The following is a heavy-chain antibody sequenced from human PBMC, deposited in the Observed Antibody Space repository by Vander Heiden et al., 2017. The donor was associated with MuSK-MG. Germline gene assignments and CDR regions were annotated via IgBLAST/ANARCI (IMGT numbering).Heavy chain of an antibody. CDR2: ISYDGSNK. Sequence: QVQLVESGGGVVQPGRSLRLSCAASGFTFSSYAMHWVRQAPGKGLEWVAVISYDGSNKYYADSVKGRFTISRDNSKNTLYLQMNSLRAEDTAVYYCARDNGPVQDIVATMPNSWGQGTLVTVSS. CDR1: GFTFSSYA. CDR3: ARDNGPVQDIVATMPNS. J-gene: IGHJ4*02. V-gene: IGHV3-30*04. D-gene: IGHD5-12*01.